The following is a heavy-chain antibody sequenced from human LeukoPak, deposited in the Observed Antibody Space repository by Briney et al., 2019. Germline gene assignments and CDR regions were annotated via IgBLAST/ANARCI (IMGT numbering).Heavy chain of an antibody. CDR2: IYYSGTT. V-gene: IGHV4-59*01. CDR1: GGSISSYY. J-gene: IGHJ4*02. CDR3: ARGATIAARPFDY. Sequence: PSETLSLTCTVSGGSISSYYWSWIRQPPGKGLEWIGYIYYSGTTNYNPSLKSRVTISVDTSKNQFSLNLSSVTAADTAVYYCARGATIAARPFDYWGQGTLVTVSS. D-gene: IGHD6-6*01.